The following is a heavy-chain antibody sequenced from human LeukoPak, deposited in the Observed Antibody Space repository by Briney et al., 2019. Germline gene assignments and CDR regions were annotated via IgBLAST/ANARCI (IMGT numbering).Heavy chain of an antibody. Sequence: GGSLRLSCAASGFTFSSHAMSWVRQAPGKGLEWVAAISRSGGNTYYGDSVKGRFTISRDSSKNTLHLQMDSLRAEDTAVYYCAKDWPVSGDHYSPFDYWGQGTLATVSS. V-gene: IGHV3-23*01. CDR3: AKDWPVSGDHYSPFDY. D-gene: IGHD4-11*01. CDR1: GFTFSSHA. CDR2: ISRSGGNT. J-gene: IGHJ4*02.